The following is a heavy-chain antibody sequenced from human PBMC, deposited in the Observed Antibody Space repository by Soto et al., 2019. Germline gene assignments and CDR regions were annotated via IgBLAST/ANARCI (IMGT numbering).Heavy chain of an antibody. CDR3: ARGGGYDFRSSQAPPIDV. V-gene: IGHV4-59*01. D-gene: IGHD3-3*01. Sequence: SETLSLTCNVSGGSISDFYWSWIRQSPGKRLEWIGYLYYTGSTNYNPALKSRVTISLDTSKNQFSLKVRSVTAADTAVYYCARGGGYDFRSSQAPPIDVWGQGTTVTSP. J-gene: IGHJ6*02. CDR2: LYYTGST. CDR1: GGSISDFY.